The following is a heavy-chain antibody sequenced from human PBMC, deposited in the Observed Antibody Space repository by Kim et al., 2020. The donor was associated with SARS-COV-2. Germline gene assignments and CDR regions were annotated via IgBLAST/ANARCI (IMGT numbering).Heavy chain of an antibody. CDR1: GFTFSSYG. D-gene: IGHD4-17*01. CDR2: ISYDGSNK. Sequence: GGSLRLSCAASGFTFSSYGMHWVRQAPGKGLEWVAVISYDGSNKYYADSVKGRFTISRDNSKNTLYLQMNSLRAEDMAVYYCARAFYGDYLQAGMDVWGQGTTVTVSS. CDR3: ARAFYGDYLQAGMDV. J-gene: IGHJ6*02. V-gene: IGHV3-33*05.